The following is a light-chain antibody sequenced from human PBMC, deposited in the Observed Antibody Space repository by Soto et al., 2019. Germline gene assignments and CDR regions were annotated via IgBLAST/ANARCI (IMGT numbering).Light chain of an antibody. CDR1: SSDVGGYNF. CDR2: ELT. CDR3: NSYSTSSTLV. Sequence: QSALTQPASVSGSPGQSITISCTGTSSDVGGYNFVSWYQQHPGKAPKLMIYELTSRPSGVSNRFSGPKSGNTASLTISGLQAEDEADYYCNSYSTSSTLVFGTGTKLTVL. J-gene: IGLJ1*01. V-gene: IGLV2-14*03.